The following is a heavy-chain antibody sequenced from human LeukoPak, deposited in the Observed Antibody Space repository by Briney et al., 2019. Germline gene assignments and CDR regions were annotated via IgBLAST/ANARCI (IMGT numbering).Heavy chain of an antibody. J-gene: IGHJ4*02. Sequence: GESLKISCKCSGYSFTSYWIGWVRQMPGKGLEWMGISYPGDSDTRYSPSFQGQVTISADKSISTAYLQWSSLKASDTAMYYCARGLYGSGSYHDYWGQGTLVTVSS. CDR1: GYSFTSYW. CDR2: SYPGDSDT. CDR3: ARGLYGSGSYHDY. D-gene: IGHD3-10*01. V-gene: IGHV5-51*01.